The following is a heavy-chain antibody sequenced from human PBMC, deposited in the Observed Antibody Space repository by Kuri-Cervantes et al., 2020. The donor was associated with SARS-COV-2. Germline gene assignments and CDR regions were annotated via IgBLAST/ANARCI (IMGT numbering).Heavy chain of an antibody. Sequence: GGSLRLSCAASGFTFSSYSMNWVRQAPGKGLEWVSSISSSSSYIYYADSVKGRFTISRDNAKNSLYLQMNSLRAEDTAVYYCAREGGGYCSSSSCSSLDHWGQGALVTVSS. D-gene: IGHD2-2*01. J-gene: IGHJ4*02. CDR3: AREGGGYCSSSSCSSLDH. V-gene: IGHV3-21*01. CDR1: GFTFSSYS. CDR2: ISSSSSYI.